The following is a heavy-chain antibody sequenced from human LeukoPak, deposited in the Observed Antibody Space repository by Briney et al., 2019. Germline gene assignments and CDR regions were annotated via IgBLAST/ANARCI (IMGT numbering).Heavy chain of an antibody. D-gene: IGHD6-19*01. V-gene: IGHV3-30-3*01. J-gene: IGHJ4*02. CDR1: GFTSSSYA. CDR2: ISYDGSNK. CDR3: ARELAVAFDY. Sequence: GGSLRLSCAASGFTSSSYAMHWVRQAPGKGLEWVAVISYDGSNKYYADSVKGRFTISRDNSKNTLYLQMNSLRAEDTAVYYCARELAVAFDYWGQGTLVTVSS.